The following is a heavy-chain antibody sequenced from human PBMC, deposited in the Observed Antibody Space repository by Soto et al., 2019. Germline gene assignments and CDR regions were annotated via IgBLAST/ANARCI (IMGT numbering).Heavy chain of an antibody. J-gene: IGHJ4*02. CDR2: ISGSGGST. V-gene: IGHV3-23*01. D-gene: IGHD2-2*01. Sequence: GGSLRLSCAASGFTFSSYAMSWVRQAPGKGLEWVSAISGSGGSTYYADSVKGRFTISRDNSKNTLYLQMNSLRAEDTAVYYCAKDIEGCSSTSCYAGRGGCFDYWGQGTLVTVSS. CDR3: AKDIEGCSSTSCYAGRGGCFDY. CDR1: GFTFSSYA.